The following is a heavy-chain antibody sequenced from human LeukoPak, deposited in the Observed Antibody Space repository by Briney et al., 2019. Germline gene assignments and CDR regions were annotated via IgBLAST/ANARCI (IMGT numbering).Heavy chain of an antibody. CDR2: IFPGGST. V-gene: IGHV4-4*07. D-gene: IGHD6-19*01. Sequence: PSETLSLTCTVSGGSISSYYWSWIRQPAGMGLEWIGRIFPGGSTNYNPSLKSRVTMSVDTSKNQFSLKLSSVTAADTAVYYCARLVYSSGWYRLDYWGQGTLVTVSS. J-gene: IGHJ4*02. CDR3: ARLVYSSGWYRLDY. CDR1: GGSISSYY.